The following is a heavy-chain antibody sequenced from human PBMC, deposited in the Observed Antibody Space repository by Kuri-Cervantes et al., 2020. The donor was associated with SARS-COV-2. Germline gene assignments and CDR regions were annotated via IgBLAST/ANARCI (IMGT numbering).Heavy chain of an antibody. CDR2: INSDGSST. Sequence: ETLSLTYAASGFTFSSYWMHWVRQAPGKGLVWVSRINSDGSSTSYADSAKGRFTISRDNAKNSLYLQMNSLRAEDTAVYYCAGASGGVLGGNYFDYWGQGTLVTVSS. CDR1: GFTFSSYW. J-gene: IGHJ4*02. D-gene: IGHD4-23*01. CDR3: AGASGGVLGGNYFDY. V-gene: IGHV3-74*01.